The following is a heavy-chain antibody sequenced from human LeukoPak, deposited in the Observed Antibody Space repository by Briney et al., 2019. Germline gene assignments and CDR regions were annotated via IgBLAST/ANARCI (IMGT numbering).Heavy chain of an antibody. CDR3: ARDSITAGPFDY. J-gene: IGHJ4*02. Sequence: GGSLRLSCAASGFTFSSYWLHWIRQAPGKGLVWVSRITSDGSSVIYADSVKGRFTISRDNAKNTLYLQMNSLRAEDTAVYYCARDSITAGPFDYWGQGTLVTVCS. V-gene: IGHV3-74*01. D-gene: IGHD3-10*01. CDR1: GFTFSSYW. CDR2: ITSDGSSV.